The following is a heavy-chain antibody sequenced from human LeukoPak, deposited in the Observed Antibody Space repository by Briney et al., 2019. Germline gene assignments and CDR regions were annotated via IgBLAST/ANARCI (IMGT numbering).Heavy chain of an antibody. CDR3: AREHIAAAGTFDY. Sequence: SETLSLTCAVSGGSISSSNWWSWVRQPPGKGLEWIGEIYHSGSTNYNPSLKSRVTISVDKSKNQFSLKLSSVTAADTAVYYCAREHIAAAGTFDYWGQGTLVTVSS. V-gene: IGHV4-4*02. CDR1: GGSISSSNW. CDR2: IYHSGST. J-gene: IGHJ4*02. D-gene: IGHD6-13*01.